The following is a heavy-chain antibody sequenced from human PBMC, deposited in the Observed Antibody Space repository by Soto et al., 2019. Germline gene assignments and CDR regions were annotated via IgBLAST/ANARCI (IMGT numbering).Heavy chain of an antibody. D-gene: IGHD3-22*01. CDR1: VFTFSSYS. Sequence: GGSLRLSCAASVFTFSSYSMNWVRQAPGKGLEWVSYISSSSSTIYYADSVKGRFTISRDNAKNSLYLQMNSLRDEDTAVYYCARLYHYYDSSGYFDYWGQGTLVTVSS. J-gene: IGHJ4*02. V-gene: IGHV3-48*02. CDR3: ARLYHYYDSSGYFDY. CDR2: ISSSSSTI.